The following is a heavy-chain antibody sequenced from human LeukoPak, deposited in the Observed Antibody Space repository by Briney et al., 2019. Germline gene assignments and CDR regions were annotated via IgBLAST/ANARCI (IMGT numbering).Heavy chain of an antibody. V-gene: IGHV3-23*01. Sequence: GGSLRLSCAASGFTFSGYAMSWVRQAPGKGLEWVSAISGSGGSTYYVDSVKGRFTISRDNSKNTLYLQMNSLRAEDTAVYYCAKDCGGDCPTDYWGQGTLVTVSS. CDR1: GFTFSGYA. D-gene: IGHD2-21*02. CDR3: AKDCGGDCPTDY. J-gene: IGHJ4*02. CDR2: ISGSGGST.